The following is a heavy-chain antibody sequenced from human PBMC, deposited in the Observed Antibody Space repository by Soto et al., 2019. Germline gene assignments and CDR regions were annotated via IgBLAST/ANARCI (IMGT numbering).Heavy chain of an antibody. CDR1: GGTFSSYA. Sequence: QVQLVQSGAEVKKPGSSVKVSCKASGGTFSSYAISWVRQAPGQGLEWMGGIIPIFGTANYAQKLQGRVTITADESTSTAYMELSSLRSEDTAVYYCAREVIAVVARTYYYYYGMDVWGQGTTVTVSS. CDR2: IIPIFGTA. V-gene: IGHV1-69*01. CDR3: AREVIAVVARTYYYYYGMDV. J-gene: IGHJ6*02. D-gene: IGHD6-19*01.